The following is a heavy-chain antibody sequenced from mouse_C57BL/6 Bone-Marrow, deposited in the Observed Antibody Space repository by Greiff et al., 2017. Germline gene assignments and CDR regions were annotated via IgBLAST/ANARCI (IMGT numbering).Heavy chain of an antibody. CDR3: ARGGIYYYGSSRGYFDV. V-gene: IGHV1-81*01. D-gene: IGHD1-1*01. J-gene: IGHJ1*03. CDR1: GYTFTSYG. CDR2: IYPRSGNT. Sequence: QVQLKESGAELARPGASVKLSCKASGYTFTSYGISWVKQRTGQGLEWIGEIYPRSGNTYYNEKFKGKATLTADKSSSTAYMELRSLTSEDSAVYFCARGGIYYYGSSRGYFDVWGTGTTVTVSS.